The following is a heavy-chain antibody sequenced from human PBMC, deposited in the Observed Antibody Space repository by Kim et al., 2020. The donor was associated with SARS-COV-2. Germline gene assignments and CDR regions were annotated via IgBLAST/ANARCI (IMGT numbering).Heavy chain of an antibody. CDR2: IIPIFGTA. CDR3: ARRTWDYYDSSGANWFDP. J-gene: IGHJ5*02. V-gene: IGHV1-69*13. D-gene: IGHD3-22*01. Sequence: SVKVSCKASGGTFSSYAISWVRQAPGQGLEWMGGIIPIFGTANYAQKFQGRVTITADESTSTAYMELSSLRSEDTAVYYCARRTWDYYDSSGANWFDPWGQGTLVTVSS. CDR1: GGTFSSYA.